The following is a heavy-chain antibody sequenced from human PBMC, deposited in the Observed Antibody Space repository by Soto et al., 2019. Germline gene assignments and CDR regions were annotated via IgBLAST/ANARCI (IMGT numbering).Heavy chain of an antibody. CDR1: GLSFGSYA. CDR2: LYIADGT. J-gene: IGHJ3*02. Sequence: LRLSCAASGLSFGSYAMSWVRQAPGKGLEWVSALYIADGTFYADSVKGRFTVSIDSSKNTVYLQMNNLSPEDTAVYYCATWLLREHAFDIWGLGTMVTVSS. CDR3: ATWLLREHAFDI. V-gene: IGHV3-23*05. D-gene: IGHD2-15*01.